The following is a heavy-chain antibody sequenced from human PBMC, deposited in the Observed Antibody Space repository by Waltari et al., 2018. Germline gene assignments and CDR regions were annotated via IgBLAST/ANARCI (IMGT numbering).Heavy chain of an antibody. V-gene: IGHV4-34*01. Sequence: QVQLQQWGAGLLKPSETLSLTCAVYGGSFSGYYWSWIRQPPGKGLEWIGEINHSGSTNYNPSLKSGVTISVDTSKNQFSLKLSSVTAADTAVYYCARGRGSYYVDYFDYWGQGTLVTVSS. CDR2: INHSGST. CDR1: GGSFSGYY. D-gene: IGHD1-26*01. J-gene: IGHJ4*02. CDR3: ARGRGSYYVDYFDY.